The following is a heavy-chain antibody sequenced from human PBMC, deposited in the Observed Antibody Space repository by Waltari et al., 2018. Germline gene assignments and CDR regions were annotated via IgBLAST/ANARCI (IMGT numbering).Heavy chain of an antibody. Sequence: QVQLQESGPGLVKPSETLSLTCSVSGDSINNYYWNWIRQPPGKELEWIGYIAYNGRNNYNPSLKSRVTISVDTSKTQFSLKLRSVTAADTAVYYCARSYDFWSGYPLDHWGQGTLVTVSS. J-gene: IGHJ4*02. CDR3: ARSYDFWSGYPLDH. CDR1: GDSINNYY. V-gene: IGHV4-59*01. D-gene: IGHD3-3*01. CDR2: IAYNGRN.